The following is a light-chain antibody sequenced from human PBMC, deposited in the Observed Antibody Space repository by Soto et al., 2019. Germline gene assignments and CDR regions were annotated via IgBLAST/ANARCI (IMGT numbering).Light chain of an antibody. CDR1: SSDVGLYNY. J-gene: IGLJ1*01. CDR3: CSYGGSYTPYV. Sequence: QSALTQPRSVSGSPGQSVTISCTGTSSDVGLYNYVSWYQQHPGKAPKLIIYDVSKRPSGVPDRFSGSKSGNTASLTISRLQAEDEGEYFCCSYGGSYTPYVFGTGTQLTVL. CDR2: DVS. V-gene: IGLV2-11*01.